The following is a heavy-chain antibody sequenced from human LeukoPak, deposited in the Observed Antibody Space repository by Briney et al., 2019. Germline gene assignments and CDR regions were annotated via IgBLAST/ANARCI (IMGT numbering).Heavy chain of an antibody. CDR3: AIARWYSCDY. Sequence: HPGGSLQLSCAASGFPFSSYEMNWVRPAPGKGLEWVSYISSSGSTIYYAGSVKGRFTISRNKAKKSLSLQKKNLSTEDTAVYYCAIARWYSCDYWGPGTLVTVSS. D-gene: IGHD5-24*01. CDR2: ISSSGSTI. J-gene: IGHJ4*02. CDR1: GFPFSSYE. V-gene: IGHV3-48*03.